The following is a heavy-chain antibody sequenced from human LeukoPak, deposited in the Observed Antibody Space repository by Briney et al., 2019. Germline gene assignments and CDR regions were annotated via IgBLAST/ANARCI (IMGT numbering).Heavy chain of an antibody. J-gene: IGHJ4*02. Sequence: GGSLRLSCAASGFTFSTYAMTWVRQAPGKGLELVSAISGSGGSTYYADSVKGRFTISRASSKNTLYLQLNSLRAEDTAVYYCAKDRGKASPGRYYFDYWGQGTLVTVSS. V-gene: IGHV3-23*01. CDR1: GFTFSTYA. CDR3: AKDRGKASPGRYYFDY. CDR2: ISGSGGST. D-gene: IGHD3-16*01.